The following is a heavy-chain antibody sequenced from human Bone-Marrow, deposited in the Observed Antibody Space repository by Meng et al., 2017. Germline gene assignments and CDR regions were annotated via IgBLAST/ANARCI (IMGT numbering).Heavy chain of an antibody. CDR1: GFTFSDYY. CDR2: ISSSGSTI. CDR3: VRNYYDSSGYYLGGVDY. D-gene: IGHD3-22*01. V-gene: IGHV3-11*04. Sequence: GESLKISCAASGFTFSDYYMSWIRQAPGKGLEWVSYISSSGSTIYYADSVKGRFTISRDNAKNSLYLQMNSLRAEDTAVYYCVRNYYDSSGYYLGGVDYWGQGTLVTVSS. J-gene: IGHJ4*02.